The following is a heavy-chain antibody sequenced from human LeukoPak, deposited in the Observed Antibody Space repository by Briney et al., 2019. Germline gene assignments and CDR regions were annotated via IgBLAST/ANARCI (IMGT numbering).Heavy chain of an antibody. J-gene: IGHJ4*02. Sequence: GASVKVSCKASGYTFSTFYMHWVRQAPGQGLEWMGLINPSGGRTSYTQKFQDRVTVTRDTSTNTVYMELGGLRYEDTAVYYCARGCCEGSIEVAGHDYWGQGTLVFVSS. V-gene: IGHV1-46*01. D-gene: IGHD6-19*01. CDR3: ARGCCEGSIEVAGHDY. CDR1: GYTFSTFY. CDR2: INPSGGRT.